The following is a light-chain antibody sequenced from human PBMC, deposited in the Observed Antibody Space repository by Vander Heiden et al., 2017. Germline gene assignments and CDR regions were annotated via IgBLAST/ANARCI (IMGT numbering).Light chain of an antibody. CDR3: QVWDSSSDNVV. CDR1: NIGSKS. V-gene: IGLV3-21*02. Sequence: SYVLTQPPSVSVAPGQTARSTCGRNNIGSKSVHWYQQKPGQAPVLVVYDDSDRPSGVPERFSGCNSGNTATLTISRVEAGDEEDYYCQVWDSSSDNVVFGGGTKLTVL. CDR2: DDS. J-gene: IGLJ2*01.